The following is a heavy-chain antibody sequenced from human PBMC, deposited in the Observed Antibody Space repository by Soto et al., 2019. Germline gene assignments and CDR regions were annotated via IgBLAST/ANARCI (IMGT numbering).Heavy chain of an antibody. J-gene: IGHJ6*03. V-gene: IGHV1-2*04. CDR3: SRGYSSSSGHYYYYMDV. D-gene: IGHD6-6*01. Sequence: ASVKVSCKASGYTFTGYYMHWVRQAPGQGLEWMGWINPNSGGTNYAQKYQGWVTMTRDTSISTTYMELSRLRSDDTAVFFFSRGYSSSSGHYYYYMDVWGKGTTVTVSS. CDR2: INPNSGGT. CDR1: GYTFTGYY.